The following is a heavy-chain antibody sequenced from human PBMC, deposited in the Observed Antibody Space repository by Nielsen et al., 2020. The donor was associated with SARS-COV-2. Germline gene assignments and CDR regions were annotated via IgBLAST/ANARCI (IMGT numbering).Heavy chain of an antibody. Sequence: VRQAPGKGLEWVAVISYDGSNKYHADSVKGRFTISRDNSKNTLYLQMNSLRAEDTAVYYCAKDHVVGAPTPGYWGQGTLVTVSS. V-gene: IGHV3-30*18. CDR2: ISYDGSNK. D-gene: IGHD1-26*01. CDR3: AKDHVVGAPTPGY. J-gene: IGHJ4*02.